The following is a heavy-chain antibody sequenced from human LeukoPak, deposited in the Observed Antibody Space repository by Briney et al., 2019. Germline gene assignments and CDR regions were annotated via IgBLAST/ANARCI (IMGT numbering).Heavy chain of an antibody. CDR2: MYSRGDT. Sequence: GGSLSLSCAASGFTVSDNYMSWVRQAPGKGLEWVSVMYSRGDTYYADSVKGRFTFSRDISKNTLYLQMNGLRTEDTAMYYCARDAPQVPAAGVLASWGHGTLVTVSS. D-gene: IGHD6-13*01. CDR3: ARDAPQVPAAGVLAS. CDR1: GFTVSDNY. J-gene: IGHJ5*01. V-gene: IGHV3-53*01.